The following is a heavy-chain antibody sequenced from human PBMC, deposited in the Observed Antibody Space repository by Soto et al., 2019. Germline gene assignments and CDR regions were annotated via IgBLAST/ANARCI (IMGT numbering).Heavy chain of an antibody. CDR3: ARTGVTPALFHY. CDR1: GFSVRTYY. CDR2: FESGGSR. Sequence: EVQLVETGGGLIQPGGSLRLSWAASGFSVRTYYMSWVRQSPGKGLEWVSVFESGGSRYYADSVKGRFIISRDDAKNAVYLQMRSLRAEDTAVYYCARTGVTPALFHYWGQGPLVTVSS. D-gene: IGHD2-2*01. J-gene: IGHJ4*02. V-gene: IGHV3-53*02.